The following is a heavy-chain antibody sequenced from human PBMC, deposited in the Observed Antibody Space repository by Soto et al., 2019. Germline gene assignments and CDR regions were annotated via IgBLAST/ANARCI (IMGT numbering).Heavy chain of an antibody. CDR2: INAGNGNT. CDR1: GYTFTSYA. D-gene: IGHD6-13*01. Sequence: QVQLVQSGAEVKKPGASVKVSCKASGYTFTSYAMHCVRQAPGQRLEWMGWINAGNGNTKYSQKFQGRVTITRDTSASTAYMELSSLRSEETAVYYCASGPELGAFDIWGQGTMVTVAS. J-gene: IGHJ3*02. CDR3: ASGPELGAFDI. V-gene: IGHV1-3*01.